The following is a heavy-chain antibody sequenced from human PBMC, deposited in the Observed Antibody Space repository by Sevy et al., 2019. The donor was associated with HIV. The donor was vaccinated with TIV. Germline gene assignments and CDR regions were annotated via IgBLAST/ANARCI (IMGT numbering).Heavy chain of an antibody. Sequence: ASVKVSCKASGYTFTGYYMHWVRQAPGQGLEWMGWINPNSGGTNYAQKFQGRVTMTRDTSISTAYMELSRLRSDDTAVYYCAREEGAYYYGMDVWGQGTTVTVSS. CDR3: AREEGAYYYGMDV. CDR2: INPNSGGT. V-gene: IGHV1-2*02. CDR1: GYTFTGYY. J-gene: IGHJ6*02.